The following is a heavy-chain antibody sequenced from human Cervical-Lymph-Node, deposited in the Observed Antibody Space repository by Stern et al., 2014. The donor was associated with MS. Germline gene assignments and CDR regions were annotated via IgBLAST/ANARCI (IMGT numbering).Heavy chain of an antibody. CDR3: STQCASVFGVSPTGF. D-gene: IGHD1-1*01. V-gene: IGHV7-4-1*02. CDR1: GYSFTTSA. CDR2: IRTNTGDP. J-gene: IGHJ4*02. Sequence: QVQLVQSGSELKKPGASVKVSCKASGYSFTTSALNWVRQAPGQGLEWMGWIRTNTGDPLYAQAFAGRFVLSLDTSASNGYLPINILRPEDSAMYYCSTQCASVFGVSPTGFWGQGTLVTVSS.